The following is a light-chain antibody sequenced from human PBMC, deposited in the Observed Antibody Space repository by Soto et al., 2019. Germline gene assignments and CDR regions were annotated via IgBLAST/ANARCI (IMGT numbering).Light chain of an antibody. Sequence: DIQMTQSPSTLSASVGDRVTITCWASQSISTWLAWYQQKPGKAPKFLISGASNLESGVPARFSGSGSGTEFTLTISSLQPDDFATYYCQQYKTYPMYTFGQGTKLEIK. CDR3: QQYKTYPMYT. V-gene: IGKV1-5*01. J-gene: IGKJ2*01. CDR1: QSISTW. CDR2: GAS.